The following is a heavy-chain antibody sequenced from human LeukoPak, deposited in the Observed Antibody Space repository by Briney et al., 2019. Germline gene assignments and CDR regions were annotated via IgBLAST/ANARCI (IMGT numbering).Heavy chain of an antibody. CDR2: VHKSGRT. Sequence: SETLSLTCALSTVSGSSGNFWSWVRQPPAEGLEWIGEVHKSGRTNYNPSLKTRVTISIDASKNQLSLELTSVTAADTAVYYCARELLGAPTPGAYWGQGTRVTVSS. CDR1: TVSGSSGNF. J-gene: IGHJ4*02. D-gene: IGHD1-26*01. CDR3: ARELLGAPTPGAY. V-gene: IGHV4-4*02.